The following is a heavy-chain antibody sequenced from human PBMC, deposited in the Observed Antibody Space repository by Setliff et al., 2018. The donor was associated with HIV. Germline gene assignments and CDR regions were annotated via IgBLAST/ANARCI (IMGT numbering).Heavy chain of an antibody. CDR2: INTSGST. V-gene: IGHV4-4*07. Sequence: PSETLSLTCTVSSGSISSYYWSWIRQPAGKGLEWIGRINTSGSTNYNPSLKSRVAMSVDTSKNQFSLKVTSVTAADTAVYYCARGRKSYYDSSGYYYFDYWGQGTLVTVSS. D-gene: IGHD3-22*01. CDR1: SGSISSYY. CDR3: ARGRKSYYDSSGYYYFDY. J-gene: IGHJ4*02.